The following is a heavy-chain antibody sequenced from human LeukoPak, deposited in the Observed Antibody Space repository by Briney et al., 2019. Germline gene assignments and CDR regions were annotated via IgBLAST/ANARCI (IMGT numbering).Heavy chain of an antibody. V-gene: IGHV3-23*01. D-gene: IGHD3-3*01. CDR1: GFTFSSYA. CDR2: ISGSGGST. J-gene: IGHJ6*02. CDR3: AKGDFYGDYPYGMDV. Sequence: PGGSLRLSCAASGFTFSSYAMSWVRQAPGRGLEWVSAISGSGGSTYYAVSVKGRFTISRDNSKNTLYLQMNSLRAEDTAVYYCAKGDFYGDYPYGMDVWGQGTTVTVSS.